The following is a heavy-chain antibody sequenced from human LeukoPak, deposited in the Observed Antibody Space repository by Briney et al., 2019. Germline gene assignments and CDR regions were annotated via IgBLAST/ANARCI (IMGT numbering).Heavy chain of an antibody. D-gene: IGHD4-23*01. CDR3: ASRPFETTVVPWDFY. V-gene: IGHV5-51*01. J-gene: IGHJ4*02. CDR2: IYPGDSDT. CDR1: GYIFSSYW. Sequence: GESLKISCKGSGYIFSSYWIAWVRQMPGKGLEWMGIIYPGDSDTRYSPSFQGQVTISADRSINTAYLQWSSLTASDTAMYYCASRPFETTVVPWDFYWGQGTQVTVSS.